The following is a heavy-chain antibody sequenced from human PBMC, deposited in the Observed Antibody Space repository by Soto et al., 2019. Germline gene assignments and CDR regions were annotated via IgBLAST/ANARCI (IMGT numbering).Heavy chain of an antibody. D-gene: IGHD4-17*01. CDR3: ARDQVKGTMTIL. CDR2: ISYDGSNK. V-gene: IGHV3-30-3*01. J-gene: IGHJ4*02. Sequence: AWGSLRLSCAASGFTFINYAMHFFRQAPGKWLEWVAVISYDGSNKYYADSVKGRFTISRDNSKNTMYLQMNSLSAEDTAVYHCARDQVKGTMTILWGQG. CDR1: GFTFINYA.